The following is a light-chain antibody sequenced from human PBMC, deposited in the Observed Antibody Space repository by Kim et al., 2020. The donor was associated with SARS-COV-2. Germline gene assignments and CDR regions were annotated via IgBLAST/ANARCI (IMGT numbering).Light chain of an antibody. CDR2: QVS. J-gene: IGLJ2*01. CDR3: QAWDSSTVV. V-gene: IGLV3-1*01. Sequence: VYPVHTAPLTFSGDKLGDIYSFWYQQKPGQSPVLVIHQVSKLPPGIPERFSGSNSGNTATLTISGTHSMDQADYYCQAWDSSTVVFGGGTKLTVL. CDR1: KLGDIY.